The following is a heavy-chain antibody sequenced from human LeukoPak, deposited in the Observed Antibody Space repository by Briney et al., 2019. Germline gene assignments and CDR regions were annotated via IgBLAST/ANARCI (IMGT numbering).Heavy chain of an antibody. CDR3: ARAEGATTDAFDI. J-gene: IGHJ3*02. V-gene: IGHV1-69*13. Sequence: GASVKVSCKASGGTFSSYAISWVRQAPGQGLEWMGGIIPIFGTANYAQKFQGRVTITADEPTSTAYMELSSLRSEDTAVYYCARAEGATTDAFDIWGQGTMVTVSS. D-gene: IGHD1-26*01. CDR2: IIPIFGTA. CDR1: GGTFSSYA.